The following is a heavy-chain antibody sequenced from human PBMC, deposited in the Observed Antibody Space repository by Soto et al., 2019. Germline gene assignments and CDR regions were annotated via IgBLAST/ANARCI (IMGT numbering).Heavy chain of an antibody. Sequence: SQTLSLTCAISGDSVSSNGAPWNWIRQSPSRGLEWLGRTYYRSRWYSDYAPSVKSRITVNPDTSQNQLSLQLNSVTPEDTAIYYCARDPPGFSSAFDFWGQGTLVTVYS. CDR2: TYYRSRWYS. V-gene: IGHV6-1*01. CDR1: GDSVSSNGAP. CDR3: ARDPPGFSSAFDF. D-gene: IGHD6-19*01. J-gene: IGHJ4*02.